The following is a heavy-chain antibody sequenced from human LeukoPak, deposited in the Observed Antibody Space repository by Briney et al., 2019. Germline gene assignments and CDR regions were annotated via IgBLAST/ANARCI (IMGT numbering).Heavy chain of an antibody. D-gene: IGHD3-22*01. CDR1: GFTFSSYA. CDR3: AKDPTVVVTRTIDY. CDR2: ISGSGGST. Sequence: TGGSLRLSCAASGFTFSSYAMSWVRQAPGKGLEWVSAISGSGGSTYYADSVKGRFTISRDNSKNTLYLQMNSLRAEDTAVYYCAKDPTVVVTRTIDYWGQGTLVTVSS. J-gene: IGHJ4*02. V-gene: IGHV3-23*01.